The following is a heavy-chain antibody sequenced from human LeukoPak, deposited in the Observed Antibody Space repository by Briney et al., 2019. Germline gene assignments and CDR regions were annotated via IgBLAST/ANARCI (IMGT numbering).Heavy chain of an antibody. Sequence: ASVKVSCKASGYTFTDYYMHWVRQAPGQGLEWMGWINPNSGGTNYAQKFQGRVTMTRDTSISTAYMELSRLRSDDTAVYYCARDGVGWEPRLYDAFDIWGQGTMVTVSS. J-gene: IGHJ3*02. CDR2: INPNSGGT. CDR1: GYTFTDYY. CDR3: ARDGVGWEPRLYDAFDI. V-gene: IGHV1-2*02. D-gene: IGHD1-26*01.